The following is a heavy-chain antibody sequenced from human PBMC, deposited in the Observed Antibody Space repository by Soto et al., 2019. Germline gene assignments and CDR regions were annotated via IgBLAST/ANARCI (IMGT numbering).Heavy chain of an antibody. V-gene: IGHV3-30-3*01. CDR2: ISYDGSNK. CDR3: ARARRYCSGGSCYSLAY. J-gene: IGHJ4*02. CDR1: GFTFSSYA. Sequence: HPGGSLRLSCAASGFTFSSYAMHWVRQAPGKGLEWVAVISYDGSNKYYADSVKGRFTISRDNSKNTLYLQMNSLRAEDTAVYYCARARRYCSGGSCYSLAYWGQGTLVTVSS. D-gene: IGHD2-15*01.